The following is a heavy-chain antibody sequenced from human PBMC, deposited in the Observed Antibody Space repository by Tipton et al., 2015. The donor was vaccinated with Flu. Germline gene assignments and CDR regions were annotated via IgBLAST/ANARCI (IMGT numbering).Heavy chain of an antibody. CDR2: IYYSGST. V-gene: IGHV4-59*01. D-gene: IGHD1-26*01. J-gene: IGHJ3*02. Sequence: TLSLTCTVSGGSISSYYWSWIRQPPGKGLEWIGYIYYSGSTNYNPSLKSRVTISVDTSKNQFSLKLSSVTAADTAVYYCARVGGSYDRGAFDIWGQGTMVTVSS. CDR1: GGSISSYY. CDR3: ARVGGSYDRGAFDI.